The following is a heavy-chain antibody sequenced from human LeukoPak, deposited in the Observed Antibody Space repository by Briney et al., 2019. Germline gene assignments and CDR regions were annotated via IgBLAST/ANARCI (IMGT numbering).Heavy chain of an antibody. V-gene: IGHV3-74*01. CDR3: AKDGHYSNFYFGY. D-gene: IGHD4-11*01. J-gene: IGHJ4*02. Sequence: GGSLRLSCAASGFIFSSYWMHWVRQVPGKGPVWVSRIKSDGSSPSYADSVKGRFTISRDNAKNTVYLQMNSLRAEDTAVYYCAKDGHYSNFYFGYWGQGTLVTVSS. CDR2: IKSDGSSP. CDR1: GFIFSSYW.